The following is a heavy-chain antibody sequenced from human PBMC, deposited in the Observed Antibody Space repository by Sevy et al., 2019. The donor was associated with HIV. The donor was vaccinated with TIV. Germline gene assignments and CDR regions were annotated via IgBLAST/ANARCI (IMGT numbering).Heavy chain of an antibody. CDR2: IYYNGHI. Sequence: SETLSLTCTVSDGSFTSLYWNWIRQPPGKGLEWIANIYYNGHINYNPSLKSRVTLSLDTSKNQFSLRLSSVTAADTAMYYCAGENAWGRGYSWGQGTLVTVSS. CDR3: AGENAWGRGYS. V-gene: IGHV4-59*08. CDR1: DGSFTSLY. J-gene: IGHJ4*02. D-gene: IGHD1-26*01.